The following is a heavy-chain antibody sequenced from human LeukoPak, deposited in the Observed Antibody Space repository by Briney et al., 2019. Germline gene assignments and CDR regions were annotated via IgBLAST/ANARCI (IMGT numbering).Heavy chain of an antibody. CDR3: ASSDGYNDRWFDP. Sequence: ASVNVSCTASGDTFTDDYIHWVRQAPGQGLECMGIINTSGGSTSYAQKFQGRVTMTRDTSTSTVYMELSSLSSEDTAVYYCASSDGYNDRWFDPWGQGTLVTVSS. D-gene: IGHD5-24*01. V-gene: IGHV1-46*01. CDR2: INTSGGST. J-gene: IGHJ5*02. CDR1: GDTFTDDY.